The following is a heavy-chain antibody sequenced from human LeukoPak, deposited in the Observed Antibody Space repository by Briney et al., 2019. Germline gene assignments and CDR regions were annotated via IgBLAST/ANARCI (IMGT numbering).Heavy chain of an antibody. CDR1: GFTVSGNF. D-gene: IGHD6-19*01. Sequence: GGSLRLSCAASGFTVSGNFMTWVRQAPGKGLEWVSIIYSGGSTYYADSVKGRFTISRDNSKNTLYLQMNSLRAEDTAVYYCARSWEQWLATYYYYYMDVWGKGTTVTVSS. CDR2: IYSGGST. CDR3: ARSWEQWLATYYYYYMDV. V-gene: IGHV3-53*01. J-gene: IGHJ6*03.